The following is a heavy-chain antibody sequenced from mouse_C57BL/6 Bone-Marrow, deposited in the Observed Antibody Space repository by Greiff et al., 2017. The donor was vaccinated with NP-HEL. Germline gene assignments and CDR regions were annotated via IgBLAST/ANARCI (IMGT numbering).Heavy chain of an antibody. CDR1: GYTFTSYW. V-gene: IGHV1-55*01. CDR2: IYPGSGST. D-gene: IGHD1-1*01. CDR3: ASRGRPTYYFGD. J-gene: IGHJ2*01. Sequence: QVQLKQPGAELVKPGASVTMSCKASGYTFTSYWITWVKQRPGQGLEWIGDIYPGSGSTNYTSKFKSKATLTVDTSSSTAYMKLSSLTSEDSAVYYCASRGRPTYYFGDWGQATTLTASS.